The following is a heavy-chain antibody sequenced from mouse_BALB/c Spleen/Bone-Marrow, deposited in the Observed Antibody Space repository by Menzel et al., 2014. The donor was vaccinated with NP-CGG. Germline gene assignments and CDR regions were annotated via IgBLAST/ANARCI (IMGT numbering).Heavy chain of an antibody. V-gene: IGHV2-6-5*01. CDR2: LWGGGTT. D-gene: IGHD2-4*01. Sequence: QVQLKVSGPGLVAPSQSLSITCTVSGFSLTDYGVSWIRQPPGKGLEWLGVLWGGGTTYYNSTLKSRLSISRDNSKGQVFLKMNSLQTDDTAIYYCARHWDYDYGFAYWGQGTLVTVSA. J-gene: IGHJ3*01. CDR1: GFSLTDYG. CDR3: ARHWDYDYGFAY.